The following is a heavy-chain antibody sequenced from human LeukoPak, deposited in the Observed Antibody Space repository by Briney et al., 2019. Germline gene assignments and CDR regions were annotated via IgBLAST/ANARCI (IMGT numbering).Heavy chain of an antibody. CDR1: GFTLNTYS. Sequence: GGSLRLSCAASGFTLNTYSMNWVRQAPGKGLEWVSYISYSSNTIYYADSVKGRFTISRDNAKNSLFLQMNSLSAEDTALYYCARSSRSYSYYFDYWGQGTLVTVSS. CDR2: ISYSSNTI. J-gene: IGHJ4*02. V-gene: IGHV3-48*04. D-gene: IGHD1-26*01. CDR3: ARSSRSYSYYFDY.